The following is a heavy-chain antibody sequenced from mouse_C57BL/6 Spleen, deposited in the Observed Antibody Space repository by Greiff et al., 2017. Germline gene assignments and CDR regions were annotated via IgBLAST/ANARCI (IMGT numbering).Heavy chain of an antibody. CDR2: IHPNSGSS. D-gene: IGHD2-4*01. Sequence: QVQLQQPGAELVKPGASVKLSCTASGYTFTSYCMHWVKQRPGQGLEWIGMIHPNSGSSNYNEKFTGKATMTVDKSTTRDYMQRSSLTSEDTAVYDGTRDDYDACYFDYWGQGTTLTVSA. J-gene: IGHJ2*01. CDR3: TRDDYDACYFDY. V-gene: IGHV1-64*01. CDR1: GYTFTSYC.